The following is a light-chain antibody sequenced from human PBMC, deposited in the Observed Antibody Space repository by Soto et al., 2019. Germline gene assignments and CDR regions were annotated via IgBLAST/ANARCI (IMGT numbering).Light chain of an antibody. V-gene: IGKV1-8*01. CDR1: QGISSY. J-gene: IGKJ1*01. Sequence: AIRMTQSPSSLSASTGDGVTMTPRASQGISSYLAWYQQKPGKAPKLLIYAASTLQSGVPSRFSGSGSGTDFTLTISCLQSEDFATYYCQQYYSYPRTFGQGTKVDIK. CDR3: QQYYSYPRT. CDR2: AAS.